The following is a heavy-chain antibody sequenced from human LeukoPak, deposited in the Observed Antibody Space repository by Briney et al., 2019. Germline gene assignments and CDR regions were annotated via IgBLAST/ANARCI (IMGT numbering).Heavy chain of an antibody. D-gene: IGHD3-22*01. CDR2: INPGGGST. CDR1: GYTLTTYY. CDR3: ASGQGSDYSPNLVY. Sequence: ASVKVSCKASGYTLTTYYMHWERHAPGQGLEWMGLINPGGGSTTYAQKFQGRVTMTRDTSTGTVYMELSSLRSEDMALYYCASGQGSDYSPNLVYWGQGTLVTVSS. V-gene: IGHV1-46*01. J-gene: IGHJ4*02.